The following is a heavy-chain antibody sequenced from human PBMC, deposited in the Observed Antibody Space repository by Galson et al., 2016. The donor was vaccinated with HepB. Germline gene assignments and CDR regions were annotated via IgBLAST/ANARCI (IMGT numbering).Heavy chain of an antibody. CDR3: ARDNYYYGMDV. V-gene: IGHV3-33*01. CDR1: GFTFSSYG. CDR2: IWYDGSNK. Sequence: SLRLSCAASGFTFSSYGMHWVRRAPGKGLEWVAVIWYDGSNKYYADSVKGRFTISRDNSKNTLYLQMNSLRAEDTAVYYCARDNYYYGMDVWGQGTTVTVSS. J-gene: IGHJ6*02.